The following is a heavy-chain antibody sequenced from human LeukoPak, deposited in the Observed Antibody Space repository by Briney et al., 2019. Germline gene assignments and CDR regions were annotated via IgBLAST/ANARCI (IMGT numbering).Heavy chain of an antibody. J-gene: IGHJ6*03. CDR3: ARDRSHMDV. CDR1: GFTFSNYW. Sequence: PGGSLRLSCAASGFTFSNYWMNWLRQAPGKGLEWVANIKQDGSEKYYVDSVKGRFTISRDNAKNSLYLQMNSLRAEDTAVYYCARDRSHMDVWGKGTTVTVSS. V-gene: IGHV3-7*01. CDR2: IKQDGSEK.